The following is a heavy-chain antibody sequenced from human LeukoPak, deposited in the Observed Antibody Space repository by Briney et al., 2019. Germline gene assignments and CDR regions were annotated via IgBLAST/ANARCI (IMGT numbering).Heavy chain of an antibody. CDR2: IKEDGSEK. CDR1: AFTFSSYW. J-gene: IGHJ4*02. CDR3: ARGGYSSSWYTSRDY. V-gene: IGHV3-7*01. D-gene: IGHD6-13*01. Sequence: PGGSLRLSCAASAFTFSSYWMTWVRQAPGKGVGGVANIKEDGSEKYYVDSVKGRFTISRDNAKNSLYLQMNSLRAEDTAVYYCARGGYSSSWYTSRDYWGQGTLVTVSS.